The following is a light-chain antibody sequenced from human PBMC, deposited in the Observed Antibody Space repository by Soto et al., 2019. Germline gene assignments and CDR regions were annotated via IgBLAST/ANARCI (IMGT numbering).Light chain of an antibody. Sequence: IQMTQSPSSLSASVGDRVTLSCRASRNISSDLNWYQLKPGKAPKLLIYRASTLQNGVPSRFSGSGSATDFTLTITTLQPEDVAIYSCQQSYSTLPYTFGQGTKVEIK. J-gene: IGKJ2*01. CDR3: QQSYSTLPYT. CDR2: RAS. V-gene: IGKV1-39*01. CDR1: RNISSD.